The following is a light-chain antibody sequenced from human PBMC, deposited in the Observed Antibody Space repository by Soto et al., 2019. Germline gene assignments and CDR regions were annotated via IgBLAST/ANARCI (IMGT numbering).Light chain of an antibody. CDR1: SSDVGGYNY. J-gene: IGLJ1*01. Sequence: QSVLTQPRSVPGSPGQSVTISCTGTSSDVGGYNYVSWYQQHPGKAPNLMIYDVSKRPSGVPDRFSGSKSGNTASLTISGLQAEDEADYYCCSYAGSYTYDVFGTGTKVTVL. V-gene: IGLV2-11*01. CDR3: CSYAGSYTYDV. CDR2: DVS.